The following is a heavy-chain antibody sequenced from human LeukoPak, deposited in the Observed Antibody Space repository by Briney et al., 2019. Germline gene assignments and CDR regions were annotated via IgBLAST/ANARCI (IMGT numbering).Heavy chain of an antibody. CDR1: GFTFGSYA. Sequence: GALRLSCAASGFTFGSYAMHWVRQAPGKGLEWVAVISYDASNKYYADSVKGRFTISRDNSKNTLYLQMNSLRAEDTAVYYCAKGPKGHCSGGSCYYNNYYMDVWGKGTTVTISS. CDR3: AKGPKGHCSGGSCYYNNYYMDV. V-gene: IGHV3-30*04. D-gene: IGHD2-15*01. J-gene: IGHJ6*03. CDR2: ISYDASNK.